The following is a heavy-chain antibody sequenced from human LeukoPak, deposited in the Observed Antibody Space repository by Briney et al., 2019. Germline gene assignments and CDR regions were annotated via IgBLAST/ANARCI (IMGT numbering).Heavy chain of an antibody. D-gene: IGHD1-26*01. CDR3: AKDSRGYYKPFDY. CDR2: ISGSGSGT. J-gene: IGHJ4*02. Sequence: GGSLRLSCAASGFSFSNYPMSGVRQAPGKGLEWVSAISGSGSGTYYADSVKGQFTISRDNSKNTLYLQLNSLRAEDTAVYYCAKDSRGYYKPFDYWGQGTLVTVSS. V-gene: IGHV3-23*01. CDR1: GFSFSNYP.